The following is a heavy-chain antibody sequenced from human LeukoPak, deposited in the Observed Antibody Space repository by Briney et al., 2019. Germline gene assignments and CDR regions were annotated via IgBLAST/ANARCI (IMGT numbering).Heavy chain of an antibody. J-gene: IGHJ4*02. CDR1: AFTFSDYW. CDR3: AKRGPGSPQSGKYYFDY. Sequence: GGSLRLSCAASAFTFSDYWMIWVRQAPGKGLERVANIKEDGSEKYYVDSVKGRFTISRDNSKNTLYLQMNSLRAEDTAVYYCAKRGPGSPQSGKYYFDYWGQGTLVTVSS. V-gene: IGHV3-7*03. D-gene: IGHD3-10*01. CDR2: IKEDGSEK.